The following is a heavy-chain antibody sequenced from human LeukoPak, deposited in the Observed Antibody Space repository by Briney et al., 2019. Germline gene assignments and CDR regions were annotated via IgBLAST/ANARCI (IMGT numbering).Heavy chain of an antibody. V-gene: IGHV3-9*01. CDR1: GFSFSSHG. CDR3: AKASGVSVVVTTLDY. J-gene: IGHJ4*02. Sequence: PGGSLRLSCAASGFSFSSHGMSWVRQAPGKGLEWVSGINWNSGSIGYADSVNGRFTISRDNTKDSLYLQMNSLGTEDTALYYCAKASGVSVVVTTLDYWGQGTLVTVSS. D-gene: IGHD2-15*01. CDR2: INWNSGSI.